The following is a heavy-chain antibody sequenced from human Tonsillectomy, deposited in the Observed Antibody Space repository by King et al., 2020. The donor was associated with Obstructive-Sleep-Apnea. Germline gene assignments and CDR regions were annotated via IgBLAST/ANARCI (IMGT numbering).Heavy chain of an antibody. D-gene: IGHD3-10*01. CDR1: GISLSTSGVG. CDR2: IYWDDDK. CDR3: AHNRGGAIEIDY. J-gene: IGHJ4*02. Sequence: TLKESGPTLVKPTQTLTLTCTFSGISLSTSGVGVGWIRQPPGKALEWLALIYWDDDKRYSPSLKSRLTITKDTSKNQVVLTRTNMDPVDTATYYCAHNRGGAIEIDYWGQGTLVTVSS. V-gene: IGHV2-5*02.